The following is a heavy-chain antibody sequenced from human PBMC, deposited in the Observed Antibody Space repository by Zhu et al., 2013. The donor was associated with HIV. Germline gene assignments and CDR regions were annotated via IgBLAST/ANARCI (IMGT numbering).Heavy chain of an antibody. CDR1: GYTFTSYG. V-gene: IGHV1-18*01. Sequence: QVQLVQSGAEVKKPGASVKVSCKASGYTFTSYGISWVRQAPGQGLEWMGWISAYNGNTNYAQKLQGRVTMTTDTSTSTAYMELRSLRSDDTAVYYCARDRGIAVAGVLHGYYYGMDVWGQGTTVTVSS. CDR3: ARDRGIAVAGVLHGYYYGMDV. J-gene: IGHJ6*02. D-gene: IGHD6-19*01. CDR2: ISAYNGNT.